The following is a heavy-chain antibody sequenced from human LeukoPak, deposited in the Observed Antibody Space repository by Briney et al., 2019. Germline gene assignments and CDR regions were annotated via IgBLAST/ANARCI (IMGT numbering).Heavy chain of an antibody. CDR3: AREDYVWGSYRYSYIWFDP. V-gene: IGHV1-69*13. D-gene: IGHD3-16*02. CDR1: GGTFSSYA. CDR2: IIPIFGTA. Sequence: RASVKVSCKASGGTFSSYAISWVRQAPGQGLEWMGGIIPIFGTANYAQKFQGRVTITADESTSTAYMELSSLRSEDTAVYYCAREDYVWGSYRYSYIWFDPWGQGTLVTVSS. J-gene: IGHJ5*02.